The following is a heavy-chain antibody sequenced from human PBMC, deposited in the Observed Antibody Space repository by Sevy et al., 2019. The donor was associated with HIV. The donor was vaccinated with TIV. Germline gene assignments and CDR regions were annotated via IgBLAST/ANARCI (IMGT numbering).Heavy chain of an antibody. Sequence: GGSLRLSCAVSGFIFSNFAMHWVRQAPGKGLEWVAVTSYDGSQKYYADSVKGRFTVSRDNSRNILSLEMNNLRRDDTAVYYCARGENDDEFFQYWGQGTLVTVSS. CDR3: ARGENDDEFFQY. D-gene: IGHD1-26*01. CDR1: GFIFSNFA. V-gene: IGHV3-30*04. CDR2: TSYDGSQK. J-gene: IGHJ1*01.